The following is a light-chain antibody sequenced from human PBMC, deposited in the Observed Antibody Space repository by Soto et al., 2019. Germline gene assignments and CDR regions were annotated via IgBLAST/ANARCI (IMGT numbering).Light chain of an antibody. CDR1: QSVSNN. Sequence: EIVMTQSPATLSVSPGERATLSCRASQSVSNNLAWYQQKRGQAPRLLIYGASTRATGIPARFSGSGSGTEFTLIISSLQSEDFAVYYCQQYNNWPLLTFGQGTRLEIK. CDR3: QQYNNWPLLT. CDR2: GAS. V-gene: IGKV3-15*01. J-gene: IGKJ5*01.